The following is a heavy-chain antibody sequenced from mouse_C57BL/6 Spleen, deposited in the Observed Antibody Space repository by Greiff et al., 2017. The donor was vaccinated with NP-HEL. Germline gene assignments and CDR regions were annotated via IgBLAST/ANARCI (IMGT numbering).Heavy chain of an antibody. CDR1: GYTFTSYW. CDR2: IHPNSGST. Sequence: QVQLQQPGAELVKPGASVKLSCKASGYTFTSYWMHWVKQRPGQGLEWIGMIHPNSGSTNYNEKIKSKAKLTVDKSTSTAYTQLSSLTSEDSAVYYCARSPGYFDYWGQGTTLTVSS. J-gene: IGHJ2*01. CDR3: ARSPGYFDY. V-gene: IGHV1-64*01.